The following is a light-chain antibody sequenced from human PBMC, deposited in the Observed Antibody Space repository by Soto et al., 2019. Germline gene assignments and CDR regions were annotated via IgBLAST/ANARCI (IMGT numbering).Light chain of an antibody. CDR1: QSVSSSY. Sequence: EIVLTQSPGTLSLSPGERATLSCRASQSVSSSYLAWYQQKPGQAPRLLIYGASSRATGIPGRFSGSGSGTDFTITISRLEPEDFAVYYCQQYGSSPETFGQGTKVEI. CDR3: QQYGSSPET. V-gene: IGKV3-20*01. J-gene: IGKJ1*01. CDR2: GAS.